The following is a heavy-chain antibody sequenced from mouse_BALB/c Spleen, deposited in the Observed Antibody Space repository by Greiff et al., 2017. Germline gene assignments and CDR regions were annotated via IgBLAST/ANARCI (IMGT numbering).Heavy chain of an antibody. Sequence: VQLQQSGAELARPGASVKLSCKASGYTFTSYWMQWVKQRPGQGLEWIGAIYPGDGDTRYTQKFRGKATLTADKSSSTAYMQLSSLASEDSAVYYCARWGFITTVVGAMDYWGQGTSVTVSS. V-gene: IGHV1-87*01. CDR2: IYPGDGDT. D-gene: IGHD1-1*01. J-gene: IGHJ4*01. CDR1: GYTFTSYW. CDR3: ARWGFITTVVGAMDY.